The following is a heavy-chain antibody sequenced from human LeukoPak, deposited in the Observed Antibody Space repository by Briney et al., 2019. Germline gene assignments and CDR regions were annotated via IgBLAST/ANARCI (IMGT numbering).Heavy chain of an antibody. J-gene: IGHJ4*02. D-gene: IGHD1-14*01. CDR1: LDSTTSNF. V-gene: IGHV4-4*02. CDR3: AREILGGFNPGAY. Sequence: PSETLSLTCTVSLDSTTSNFWSWVRQPPGKVLEWIGGIHRSGRPNYNPSLQSRVTISIDRSRNQIVLELSSVPAADTAVYYCAREILGGFNPGAYWGQGTLVTVSS. CDR2: IHRSGRP.